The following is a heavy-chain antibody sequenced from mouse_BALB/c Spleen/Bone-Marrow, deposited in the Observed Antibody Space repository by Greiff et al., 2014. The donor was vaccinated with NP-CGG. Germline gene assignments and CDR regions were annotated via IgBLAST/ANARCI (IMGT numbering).Heavy chain of an antibody. CDR1: GFSLTSYG. Sequence: VQLQQSGPGLVALSQSLSITCTVSGFSLTSYGVYWARQPPGKGLEWLGVIWAGGSTNYNSALMSRLSISKDNSKSQVFLKMNSLQTDDTAMYYCARVYGSSYDPYYYAMDYWGQGTSVTVSS. J-gene: IGHJ4*01. CDR3: ARVYGSSYDPYYYAMDY. D-gene: IGHD1-1*01. V-gene: IGHV2-9*02. CDR2: IWAGGST.